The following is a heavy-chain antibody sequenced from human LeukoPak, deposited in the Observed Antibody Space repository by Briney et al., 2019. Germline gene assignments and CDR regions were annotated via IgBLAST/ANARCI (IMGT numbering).Heavy chain of an antibody. Sequence: SETLSLTCAVYGGSFSGYHWSWIRQPPGKGLEWIGGINHSGSTNYNPSLKSRVTISVDTSKNQFSLKLSSVTAADTAVYYCARGRSGWYVFDYWGQGTLVTVSS. CDR3: ARGRSGWYVFDY. D-gene: IGHD6-19*01. CDR1: GGSFSGYH. CDR2: INHSGST. V-gene: IGHV4-34*01. J-gene: IGHJ4*02.